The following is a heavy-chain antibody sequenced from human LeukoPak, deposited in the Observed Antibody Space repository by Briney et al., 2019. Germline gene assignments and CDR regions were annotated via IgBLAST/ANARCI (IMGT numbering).Heavy chain of an antibody. D-gene: IGHD3-16*01. J-gene: IGHJ3*01. V-gene: IGHV1-18*01. Sequence: SVKVSCKASGYTFTSYGISWVRQAPGQGLEWMGWISAYNGNTNYAQKLQGRVTMTTDTSTSTAYMELRSLRSDDTAVYHCARDRMITFGGPLGAFDVWGQGTMVTVSP. CDR1: GYTFTSYG. CDR2: ISAYNGNT. CDR3: ARDRMITFGGPLGAFDV.